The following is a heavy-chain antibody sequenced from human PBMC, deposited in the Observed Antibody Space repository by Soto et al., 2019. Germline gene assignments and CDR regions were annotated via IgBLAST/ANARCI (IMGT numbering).Heavy chain of an antibody. J-gene: IGHJ4*02. CDR2: INAGNGNT. V-gene: IGHV1-3*01. Sequence: QVQLVQSGAEVKKPGASVKVSCKTSGYTFTSYAMHWVRQAPGQRLEWMGWINAGNGNTKYSQKFQGRVTITRDTSASTAYIELSSLRSKDTDVYYCARGVGSGLSDYWGQGTLVTVSS. CDR1: GYTFTSYA. CDR3: ARGVGSGLSDY. D-gene: IGHD1-26*01.